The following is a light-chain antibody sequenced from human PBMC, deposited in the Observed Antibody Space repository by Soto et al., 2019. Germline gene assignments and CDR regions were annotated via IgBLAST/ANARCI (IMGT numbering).Light chain of an antibody. CDR3: QQYGSSPRMYT. CDR2: GAS. V-gene: IGKV3-20*01. CDR1: QSVSSSY. Sequence: EIVLTQSRGTLSLSPGERATLSCRASQSVSSSYLAWYQQKPGQAPRLLIYGASSRATGIPDRFSGSGSGTDFTLTISRLEPEDFAVYYCQQYGSSPRMYTFGQGTKLEIK. J-gene: IGKJ2*01.